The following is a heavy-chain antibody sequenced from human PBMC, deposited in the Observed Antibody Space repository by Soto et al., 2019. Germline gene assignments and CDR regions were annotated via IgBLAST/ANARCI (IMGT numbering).Heavy chain of an antibody. D-gene: IGHD2-21*01. Sequence: QVQLVQSGAEVKKPGSSVKVSCKASGGSFSREAINWVRQAPGQGPEWMGGILPIFGTADYAQKFQGRVTITADVPTTTAYMELSSLRSEDTAVNYCERGHECGGNSDAFDVWGQGTMVTVSS. CDR3: ERGHECGGNSDAFDV. CDR1: GGSFSREA. J-gene: IGHJ3*01. CDR2: ILPIFGTA. V-gene: IGHV1-69*12.